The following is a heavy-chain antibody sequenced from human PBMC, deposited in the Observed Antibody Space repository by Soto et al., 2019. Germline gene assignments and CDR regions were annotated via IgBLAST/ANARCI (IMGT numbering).Heavy chain of an antibody. J-gene: IGHJ4*02. CDR1: GYTFTSYG. Sequence: ASVKVSCKASGYTFTSYGINWVRQAAGRGLEWMGWINPGNGNTKYSQQFQGRVIIDRDTSASTAYMELSSLRSEDTAVYYCAREGYFDSSNYLPYWGLGTLVSVSS. CDR3: AREGYFDSSNYLPY. CDR2: INPGNGNT. D-gene: IGHD3-22*01. V-gene: IGHV1-3*01.